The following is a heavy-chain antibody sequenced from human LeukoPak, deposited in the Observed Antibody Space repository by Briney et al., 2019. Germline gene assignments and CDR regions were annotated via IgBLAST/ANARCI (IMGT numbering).Heavy chain of an antibody. CDR2: INSDGRRT. Sequence: PGGSLRLSCAASGFTISNHWMHWVRQAPGKGLVWVSRINSDGRRTSYADSVKGRFTISRDNAKNTLYLQMNSLGPDDTAVYYCAREVEVVPATMGAYYYYYMDVWGKGTTVTVSS. D-gene: IGHD2-2*01. V-gene: IGHV3-74*01. CDR1: GFTISNHW. CDR3: AREVEVVPATMGAYYYYYMDV. J-gene: IGHJ6*03.